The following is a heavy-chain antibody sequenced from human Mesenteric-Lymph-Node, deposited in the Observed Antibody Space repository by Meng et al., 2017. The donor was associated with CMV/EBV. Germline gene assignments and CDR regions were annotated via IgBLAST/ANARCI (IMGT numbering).Heavy chain of an antibody. CDR3: ARFSATGAYYYGMDV. J-gene: IGHJ6*02. CDR2: IYYSGST. D-gene: IGHD1-1*01. V-gene: IGHV4-59*01. CDR1: GGSISSYY. Sequence: SETLSLTCTVSGGSISSYYWSWIRQPPGKGLEWIGYIYYSGSTNYNPSLKSRVTISVDTSKNQVSLKLSSLTAADTAVYYCARFSATGAYYYGMDVWGQGTTVTVSS.